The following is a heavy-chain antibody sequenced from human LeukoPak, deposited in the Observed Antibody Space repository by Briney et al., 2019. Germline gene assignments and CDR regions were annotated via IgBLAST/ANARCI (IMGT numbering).Heavy chain of an antibody. CDR3: ARTYYYGSGSYSYYPHGMDV. CDR1: GYTFTVYY. V-gene: IGHV1-18*04. Sequence: ASVNLSCTASGYTFTVYYMNWVRQPRGQGLDWMGWISAYNGNTNCAQKLQGRVTMTTDTSTSTAYMDLRSLRSDDTAVHYCARTYYYGSGSYSYYPHGMDVWGQWTTVTVSS. J-gene: IGHJ6*02. CDR2: ISAYNGNT. D-gene: IGHD3-10*01.